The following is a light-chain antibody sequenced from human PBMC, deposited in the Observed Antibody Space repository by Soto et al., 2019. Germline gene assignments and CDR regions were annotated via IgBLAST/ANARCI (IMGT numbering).Light chain of an antibody. V-gene: IGKV3-20*01. CDR2: GAS. Sequence: EIVLTQSPGTLSLFPGERATLSCRASQSVSSSYLAWHQQKPGQAPRLLIYGASNRATGVPDRFSGSGSGTDFTLTISRLEPEDFAVYYCQQYGSSPRTFGQGTKVEIK. J-gene: IGKJ1*01. CDR3: QQYGSSPRT. CDR1: QSVSSSY.